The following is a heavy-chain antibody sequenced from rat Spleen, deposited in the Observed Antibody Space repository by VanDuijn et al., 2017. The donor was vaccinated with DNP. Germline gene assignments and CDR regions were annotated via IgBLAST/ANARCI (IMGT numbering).Heavy chain of an antibody. CDR1: GFSLTTYH. CDR2: LWNSGDT. V-gene: IGHV2-32*01. J-gene: IGHJ3*01. CDR3: ARSQGYYYDGSYYPFAY. Sequence: QVQLKESGPGLVQPSQTLSLTCTVSGFSLTTYHVHWVRQPPGKGLEWMGVLWNSGDTSYNSALKSRLSISSDTSQSQVFLKMDSVQTEDTAMYFCARSQGYYYDGSYYPFAYWGQGILVTVSS. D-gene: IGHD1-12*02.